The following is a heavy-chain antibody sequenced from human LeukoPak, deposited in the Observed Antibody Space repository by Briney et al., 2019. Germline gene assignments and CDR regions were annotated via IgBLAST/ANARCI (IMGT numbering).Heavy chain of an antibody. V-gene: IGHV4-39*01. D-gene: IGHD3/OR15-3a*01. J-gene: IGHJ4*02. CDR1: GVSISSSNSY. Sequence: ETLSLTWTVSGVSISSSNSYWGWIRQPPGKGLEWIGSIYYSGNTYYNASLKSQVSISIDTSKNQFSLRLTSVTAADTAVYYCARQTGSGLFILPGGQGTLVTVSS. CDR3: ARQTGSGLFILP. CDR2: IYYSGNT.